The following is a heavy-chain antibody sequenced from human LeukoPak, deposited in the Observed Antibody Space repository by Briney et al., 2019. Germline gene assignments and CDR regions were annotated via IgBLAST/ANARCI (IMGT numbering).Heavy chain of an antibody. CDR1: GVSISSYY. J-gene: IGHJ4*02. CDR3: AKMGATIDY. CDR2: IYYSGST. V-gene: IGHV4-59*08. D-gene: IGHD1-26*01. Sequence: SETLSLTCTVSGVSISSYYWSWIRQPPWKGLEWIGYIYYSGSTNYNPSLKSRVTISVDTSKNQFSLKLSSVTAADTAVYYCAKMGATIDYWGQGTLVTVSS.